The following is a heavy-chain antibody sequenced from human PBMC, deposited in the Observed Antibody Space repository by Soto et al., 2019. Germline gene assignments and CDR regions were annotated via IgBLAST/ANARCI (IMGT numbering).Heavy chain of an antibody. CDR3: AREETVNYYYSGMDV. Sequence: QVQLQESGPGLVKPSETLSLTCTVSGGSVSSGSYYWSWIRQPPGKGLEWIGYIYYSGSTNYNPSLRSRVTISVDTSKNQFSLKLSSVTAADTAVYYCAREETVNYYYSGMDVWGQGTTVTVSS. CDR1: GGSVSSGSYY. D-gene: IGHD3-22*01. J-gene: IGHJ6*02. V-gene: IGHV4-61*01. CDR2: IYYSGST.